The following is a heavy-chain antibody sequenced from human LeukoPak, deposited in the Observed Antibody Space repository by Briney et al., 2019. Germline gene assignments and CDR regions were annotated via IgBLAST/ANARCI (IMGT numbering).Heavy chain of an antibody. J-gene: IGHJ4*02. CDR1: GGSISSGGYS. Sequence: SETLSLACAVSGGSISSGGYSWSWIRQPPGKGLEWIGYIYHSGSTYYNPSLKSRVTISVDRSKNQFSLKLSSVTAADTAVYYCARVGYGDYGADYWGQGTLVTVSS. V-gene: IGHV4-30-2*01. CDR2: IYHSGST. CDR3: ARVGYGDYGADY. D-gene: IGHD4-17*01.